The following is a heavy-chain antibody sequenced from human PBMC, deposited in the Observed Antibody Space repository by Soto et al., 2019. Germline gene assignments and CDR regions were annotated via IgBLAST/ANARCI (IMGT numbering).Heavy chain of an antibody. J-gene: IGHJ6*02. V-gene: IGHV4-4*02. CDR1: GGSISSSNW. Sequence: PSETLSLTCAVSGGSISSSNWWSWVRQPPGKGLEWIGEIYHSGSTNYNPSLKSRVTISVDKSKNQFSLKLSSVTAADTAVYYCAKCGDSSGYCPQYYYYGMDVWGQGTTVTVSS. CDR3: AKCGDSSGYCPQYYYYGMDV. CDR2: IYHSGST. D-gene: IGHD3-22*01.